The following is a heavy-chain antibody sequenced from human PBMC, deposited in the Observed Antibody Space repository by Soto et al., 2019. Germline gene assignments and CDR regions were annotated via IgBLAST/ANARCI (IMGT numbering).Heavy chain of an antibody. CDR1: GFTFSTHA. CDR2: LISNGKSP. V-gene: IGHV3-23*01. J-gene: IGHJ4*02. Sequence: EVQLLESGGGLVQPGGSLRLSCSASGFTFSTHAMAWVRQAPGKGLEWVSALISNGKSPDYADSAKGRFTISRDNSKNTLYLQMNSLRAYDSAVYYCAKYLRCSGWSFDQWGQGTVVTVSS. CDR3: AKYLRCSGWSFDQ. D-gene: IGHD6-19*01.